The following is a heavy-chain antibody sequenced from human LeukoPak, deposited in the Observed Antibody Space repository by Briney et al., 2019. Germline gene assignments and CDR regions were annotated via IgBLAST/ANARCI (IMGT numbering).Heavy chain of an antibody. CDR3: ARGCSSTSCYTVFDY. CDR2: ISGSGSST. J-gene: IGHJ4*02. Sequence: GGSLRLSCAASGFTFSSYAMSWVRQAPGKGLEWASAISGSGSSTYYADSVKGRFTISRDNSKNTLYLQMNSLRAEDTAVYYCARGCSSTSCYTVFDYWGQGTLVTVSS. CDR1: GFTFSSYA. V-gene: IGHV3-23*01. D-gene: IGHD2-2*02.